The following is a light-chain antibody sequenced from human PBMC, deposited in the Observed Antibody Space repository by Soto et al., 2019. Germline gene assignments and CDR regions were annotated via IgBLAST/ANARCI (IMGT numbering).Light chain of an antibody. J-gene: IGKJ1*01. Sequence: ERVMTQSPATLSVSLGERATLSCRASQSVSSNLAWYQQKPGQAPRLLIYGVSTRATGMPARFSGSGSGTEFTLTISSLQSEDFAVYYCQLYNNWPWTFGQGTKVEIK. CDR1: QSVSSN. CDR2: GVS. CDR3: QLYNNWPWT. V-gene: IGKV3-15*01.